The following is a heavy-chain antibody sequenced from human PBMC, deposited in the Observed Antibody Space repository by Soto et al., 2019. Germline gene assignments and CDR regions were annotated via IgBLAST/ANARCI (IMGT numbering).Heavy chain of an antibody. CDR3: AKASGVLAALVVELD. V-gene: IGHV3-23*01. CDR2: ISGSGGGT. CDR1: RFTFSTYA. Sequence: GGSLRLSCAASRFTFSTYAMGWVRQAPGKGLEWVSSISGSGGGTFYADSVKGRFTISRDNSKNTLFLQMNSLRAEDTAVYYCAKASGVLAALVVELDWGQGTLVTVSS. D-gene: IGHD6-6*01. J-gene: IGHJ4*02.